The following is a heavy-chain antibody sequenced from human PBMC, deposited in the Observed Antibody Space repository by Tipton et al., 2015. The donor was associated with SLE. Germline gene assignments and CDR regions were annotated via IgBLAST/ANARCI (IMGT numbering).Heavy chain of an antibody. V-gene: IGHV3-30*03. D-gene: IGHD4-23*01. J-gene: IGHJ2*01. CDR1: GFIFSNYV. CDR2: ISYDGSKK. CDR3: ARDATVVTHTYWYFDL. Sequence: SLRLSCAASGFIFSNYVMHWVRQAPGKGLEWVAVISYDGSKKYYADSVKGRFTISRDNSKNTLYLQMNSLRVEDTAVYYCARDATVVTHTYWYFDLWGRGTLVTVSS.